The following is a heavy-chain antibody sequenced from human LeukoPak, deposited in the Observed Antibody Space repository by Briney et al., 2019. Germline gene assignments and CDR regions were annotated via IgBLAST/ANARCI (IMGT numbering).Heavy chain of an antibody. V-gene: IGHV3-7*03. CDR1: GFTFSSYW. CDR3: ATVDTAMVSDY. J-gene: IGHJ4*02. D-gene: IGHD5-18*01. Sequence: GGSLRLSCAASGFTFSSYWMSWVRQAPGKGLEWEANIKQDGSEKYYVDSVKGRFTISRDNAKNSLYLQMNSLRAEDTAVYYCATVDTAMVSDYWGQGTLVTVSS. CDR2: IKQDGSEK.